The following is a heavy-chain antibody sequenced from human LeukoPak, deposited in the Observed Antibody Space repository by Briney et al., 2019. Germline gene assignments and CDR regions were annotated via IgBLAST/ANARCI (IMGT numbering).Heavy chain of an antibody. J-gene: IGHJ4*02. D-gene: IGHD3-10*01. CDR3: ARSQNYYGSGDY. CDR2: IYYTGKT. Sequence: SETLSLTCTVSGDSVSNGNYYWSWLRQPPGKALEWIGYIYYTGKTYYNPSLEGRVTILVDTSRNHFSVKLSSVTAADTAVYYCARSQNYYGSGDYWSQGTLVTVSS. CDR1: GDSVSNGNYY. V-gene: IGHV4-61*03.